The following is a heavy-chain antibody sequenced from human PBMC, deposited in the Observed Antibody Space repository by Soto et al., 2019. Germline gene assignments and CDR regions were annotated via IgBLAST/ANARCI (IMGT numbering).Heavy chain of an antibody. CDR3: AACHYSNYEGSYYFDY. V-gene: IGHV1-58*01. J-gene: IGHJ4*02. D-gene: IGHD4-4*01. CDR2: IVVGSGNT. CDR1: GFAFASSS. Sequence: PVKACSKASGFAFASSSVWWVCHAREQSLEWIRWIVVGSGNTNYAQKFQERVTITRDMSTSTAYMELSSLRSEDTAVYYCAACHYSNYEGSYYFDYWGQGTLVTVSS.